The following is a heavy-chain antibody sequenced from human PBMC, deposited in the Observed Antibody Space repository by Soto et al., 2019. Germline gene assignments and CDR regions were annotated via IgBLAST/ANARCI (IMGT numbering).Heavy chain of an antibody. D-gene: IGHD6-19*01. V-gene: IGHV4-61*08. J-gene: IGHJ4*02. CDR1: GGSISSGGCY. CDR3: ARHVNLPLAGTGFDS. CDR2: IYNSGST. Sequence: SETQSLTCTVSGGSISSGGCYWSWIRQHPGKGLEWIGYIYNSGSTNYNPSLRGRVTISIDTSQDQFSLKLSSVTATDTAVYYCARHVNLPLAGTGFDSWGWGTLVTVSS.